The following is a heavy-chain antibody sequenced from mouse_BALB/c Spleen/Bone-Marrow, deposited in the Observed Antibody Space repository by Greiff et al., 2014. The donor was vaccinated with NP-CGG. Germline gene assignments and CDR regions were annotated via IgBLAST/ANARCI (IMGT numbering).Heavy chain of an antibody. Sequence: EVQLVESGGGLVQPGGSLRLSCATSGFTFTDYYVSWVRQPPGKALEWLGFIRNKANGYTTEYSASVKGRFTISRDNSQSILYLQMNNLRAEDSATYYCARDKNYGSYWYFDVWGAGTTVTVSS. CDR3: ARDKNYGSYWYFDV. D-gene: IGHD2-1*01. V-gene: IGHV7-3*02. CDR2: IRNKANGYTT. J-gene: IGHJ1*01. CDR1: GFTFTDYY.